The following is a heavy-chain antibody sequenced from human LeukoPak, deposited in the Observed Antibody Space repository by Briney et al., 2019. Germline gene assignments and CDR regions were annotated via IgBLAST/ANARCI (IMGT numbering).Heavy chain of an antibody. V-gene: IGHV1-69*05. CDR1: GGTFSSYA. CDR2: IIPIFGTA. Sequence: ASVKVSCKASGGTFSSYAISWVRQAPGQGLEWMGGIIPIFGTANYAQKFQGRVTITTDESTSTAYMELSSLRSEDTAVYYCATHLGGSGYAADYWGQGTLVTVPS. CDR3: ATHLGGSGYAADY. D-gene: IGHD3-22*01. J-gene: IGHJ4*02.